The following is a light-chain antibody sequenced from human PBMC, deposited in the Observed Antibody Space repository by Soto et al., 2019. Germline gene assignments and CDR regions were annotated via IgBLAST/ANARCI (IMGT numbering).Light chain of an antibody. J-gene: IGKJ2*02. Sequence: EIVMTQSPATLSVSPGETATLSCRASQSISSNLAWYQQKPGQAPRLLIYGASTRATGIPARFSGSGSGTELTLTISSLQSEDFAVHYCQQYTDWPPCTFGQGTKLEIK. CDR1: QSISSN. CDR3: QQYTDWPPCT. V-gene: IGKV3D-15*01. CDR2: GAS.